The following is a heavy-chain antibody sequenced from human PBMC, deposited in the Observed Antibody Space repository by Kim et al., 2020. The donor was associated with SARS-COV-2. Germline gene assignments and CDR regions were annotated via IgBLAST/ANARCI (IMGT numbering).Heavy chain of an antibody. CDR1: GGSFSGYY. D-gene: IGHD3-3*01. CDR3: ARGLALYDFWSRYFYMDV. Sequence: SETLSLTCAVYGGSFSGYYWSWIRQPPGKGLEWIGEINHSGSTNYNPSLKSRVTISVDTSKNQFSLKLSSVTAADTAVYYCARGLALYDFWSRYFYMDV. V-gene: IGHV4-34*01. CDR2: INHSGST. J-gene: IGHJ6*03.